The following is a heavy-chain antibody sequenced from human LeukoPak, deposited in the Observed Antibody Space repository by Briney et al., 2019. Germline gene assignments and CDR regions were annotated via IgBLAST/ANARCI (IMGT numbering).Heavy chain of an antibody. D-gene: IGHD1-26*01. CDR2: IYSGDTT. V-gene: IGHV3-66*04. J-gene: IGHJ4*02. CDR1: GFTFSSYE. Sequence: PGGSLRLSCAAFGFTFSSYEMNWVRQAPGKGLEWVSVIYSGDTTYYADSVKGRFTISRDSSKNTLYLQMNSLGVEDTAVYYCARHGASGSYLYYFDYWGQGTLVTVSS. CDR3: ARHGASGSYLYYFDY.